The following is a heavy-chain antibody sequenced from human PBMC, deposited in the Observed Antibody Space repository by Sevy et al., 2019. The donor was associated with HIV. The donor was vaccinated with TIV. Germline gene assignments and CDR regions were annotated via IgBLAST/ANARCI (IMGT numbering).Heavy chain of an antibody. CDR3: ARGGGLTDYGMDV. V-gene: IGHV4-59*01. Sequence: SDTLSLTCTVSVGSISPYYWNWIRQPPGKGLEWIGHMYYSGTIKYNPSFKSRVTISADMSKNQFSVKLRSVTAADTAVYYCARGGGLTDYGMDVWGQGTTVTVSS. CDR2: MYYSGTI. D-gene: IGHD3-16*01. J-gene: IGHJ6*02. CDR1: VGSISPYY.